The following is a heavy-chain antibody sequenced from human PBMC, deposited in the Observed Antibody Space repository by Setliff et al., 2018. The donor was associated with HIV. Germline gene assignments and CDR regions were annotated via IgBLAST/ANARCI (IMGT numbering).Heavy chain of an antibody. Sequence: PGGSLRLSCAASGFIFRNYWMHWVRQAPGKGLVWVSHINNDGRKTTYADSVKGRFTVSRDNAKNTLYLQMNSLRAEDTAVYYCARVASGYDYGWLDPWGQGTLVTVSS. V-gene: IGHV3-74*03. CDR1: GFIFRNYW. J-gene: IGHJ5*02. D-gene: IGHD5-12*01. CDR2: INNDGRKT. CDR3: ARVASGYDYGWLDP.